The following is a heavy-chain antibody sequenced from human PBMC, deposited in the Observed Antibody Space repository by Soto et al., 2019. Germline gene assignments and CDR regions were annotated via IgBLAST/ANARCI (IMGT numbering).Heavy chain of an antibody. J-gene: IGHJ6*02. D-gene: IGHD6-13*01. CDR1: GFTFISYA. Sequence: GVSLRLSCAASGFTFISYAMTWVRQAPGKGLEWVSSISGSASNTYYEDSVKGRFTISRDNSKKTLYLQMHTLKDEDTALYYCAKDVPGGYSTACFCGMDAGGQGSTVNVSS. CDR3: AKDVPGGYSTACFCGMDA. CDR2: ISGSASNT. V-gene: IGHV3-23*01.